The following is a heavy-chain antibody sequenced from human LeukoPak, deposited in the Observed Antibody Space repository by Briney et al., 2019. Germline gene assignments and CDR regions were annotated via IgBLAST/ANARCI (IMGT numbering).Heavy chain of an antibody. CDR2: IKQDGSEK. V-gene: IGHV3-7*01. D-gene: IGHD3-9*01. CDR3: ARDFLMNYDILTGYFRTPDWFDP. Sequence: GSLRLSCAASGFTFSSYWMSWVRQAPGKGLEWVANIKQDGSEKYYVDSVKGRFTISRDNAKNSLYLQMNSLRAEDTAVYYCARDFLMNYDILTGYFRTPDWFDPWGQGTLVTVPS. CDR1: GFTFSSYW. J-gene: IGHJ5*02.